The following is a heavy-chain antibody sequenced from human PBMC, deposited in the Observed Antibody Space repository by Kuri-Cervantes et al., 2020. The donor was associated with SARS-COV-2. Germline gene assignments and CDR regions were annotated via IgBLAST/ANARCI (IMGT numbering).Heavy chain of an antibody. CDR1: GFTFGTYN. V-gene: IGHV3-21*01. CDR3: ARDSGANYFYGMDV. D-gene: IGHD3-10*01. Sequence: GGSLRLSCAASGFTFGTYNMNWVRQAPGKGLEWISSINSASSYIYQIDSVKGRFTISRDNAKNSLYLQMNSLRAEDTAVYYCARDSGANYFYGMDVWGQGTTVTVYS. J-gene: IGHJ6*02. CDR2: INSASSYI.